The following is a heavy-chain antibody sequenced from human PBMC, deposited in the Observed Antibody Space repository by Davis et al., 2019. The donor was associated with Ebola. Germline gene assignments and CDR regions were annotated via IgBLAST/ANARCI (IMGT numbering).Heavy chain of an antibody. CDR2: LYHGGGT. Sequence: SETLSLTCTVSGGYISGYYWSWIRQPPGKGLEWIGNLYHGGGTNYSPSLKSRLTISVDTSKNQFSLELSSVTAADTAVYYCARGGQGVGAGRWLDPWGQGNLVIVSS. CDR1: GGYISGYY. J-gene: IGHJ5*02. D-gene: IGHD1-26*01. V-gene: IGHV4-59*12. CDR3: ARGGQGVGAGRWLDP.